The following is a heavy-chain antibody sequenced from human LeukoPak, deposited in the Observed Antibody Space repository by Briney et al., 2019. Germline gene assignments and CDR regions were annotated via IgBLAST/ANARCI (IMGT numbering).Heavy chain of an antibody. CDR2: IIPIFGTA. D-gene: IGHD3-9*01. Sequence: ASVKVSCKASGGTFSSYAISWVRQAPGQGLEWMGGIIPIFGTANYAQKFQGRVTITTDESTSTAYMELSSLRSEDTAVYYCARDSLDDILTGYYSGDAFDIWGQGTMVTVSS. J-gene: IGHJ3*02. CDR3: ARDSLDDILTGYYSGDAFDI. V-gene: IGHV1-69*05. CDR1: GGTFSSYA.